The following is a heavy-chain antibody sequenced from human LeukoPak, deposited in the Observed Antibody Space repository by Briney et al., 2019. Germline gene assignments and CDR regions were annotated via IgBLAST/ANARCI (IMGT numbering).Heavy chain of an antibody. D-gene: IGHD3-10*01. CDR3: AKPKGNYGSGSCIDY. J-gene: IGHJ4*02. CDR2: IWYDGSNK. Sequence: PGGSLRLSCAASGFTFSSYGMHWVRQAPGKGLEWVAVIWYDGSNKYYADSVKGRFTISRDNSKNTLYLQMNSLRAEDTAVYYCAKPKGNYGSGSCIDYWGQGTLVTVSS. V-gene: IGHV3-33*06. CDR1: GFTFSSYG.